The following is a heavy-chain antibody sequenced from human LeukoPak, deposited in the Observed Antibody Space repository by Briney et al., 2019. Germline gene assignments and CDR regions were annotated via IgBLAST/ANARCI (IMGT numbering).Heavy chain of an antibody. V-gene: IGHV4-61*02. D-gene: IGHD1-20*01. J-gene: IGHJ5*02. CDR1: GGSISSGSYY. CDR3: ARGIVTGTTNWFDP. Sequence: SETLSLTCTVSGGSISSGSYYWSWIRQPAGKGLEWIGRIYTSGSTNYNPSLKSRVTISVDTSKNQFSLKLSSVTAADTAVYYCARGIVTGTTNWFDPWGQGILVTVSS. CDR2: IYTSGST.